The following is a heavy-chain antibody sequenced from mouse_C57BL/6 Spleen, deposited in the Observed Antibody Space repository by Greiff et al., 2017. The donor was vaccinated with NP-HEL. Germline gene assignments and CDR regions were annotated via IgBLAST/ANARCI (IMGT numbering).Heavy chain of an antibody. CDR1: GYSFTSYY. CDR3: ARPTGTGAMDY. V-gene: IGHV1-66*01. Sequence: QVQLQQSGPELVKPGASVKISCKASGYSFTSYYIHWVKQRPGQGLEWIGWIYPGSGNTKYNEKFKGKATLTADTSSSTAYMQLSSLTSEDSAVYYCARPTGTGAMDYWGQGTSVTVSS. CDR2: IYPGSGNT. D-gene: IGHD4-1*02. J-gene: IGHJ4*01.